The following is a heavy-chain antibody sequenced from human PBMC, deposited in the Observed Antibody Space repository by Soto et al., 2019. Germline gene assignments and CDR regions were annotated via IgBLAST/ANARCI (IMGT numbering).Heavy chain of an antibody. J-gene: IGHJ6*01. CDR1: GFTFSSYG. CDR3: AKSARYCSGGSCYRYRMDG. D-gene: IGHD2-15*01. CDR2: ISYDGSNK. V-gene: IGHV3-30*18. Sequence: QVQLVESGGGVVQPVRSLRLSCAASGFTFSSYGMHWVRQAPGKGLEWVAVISYDGSNKYYADSVKGRFTISRDNSKKTLYLQMNRLRAEDTAVYYCAKSARYCSGGSCYRYRMDGWGQGTTVNASS.